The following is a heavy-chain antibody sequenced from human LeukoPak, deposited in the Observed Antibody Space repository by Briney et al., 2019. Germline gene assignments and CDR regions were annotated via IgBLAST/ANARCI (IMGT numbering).Heavy chain of an antibody. CDR3: ARVGYEAWREYGDPFDY. V-gene: IGHV4-34*01. Sequence: IPSETLSLTCAVYGGSFSGYYWSWIRQPPGKGLEWIGEINHSGSTNHNPSLKSRVTISVDTSKNQFSLKLSSVTAADTAVYYCARVGYEAWREYGDPFDYWGQGTLVTVSS. D-gene: IGHD4-17*01. CDR1: GGSFSGYY. J-gene: IGHJ4*02. CDR2: INHSGST.